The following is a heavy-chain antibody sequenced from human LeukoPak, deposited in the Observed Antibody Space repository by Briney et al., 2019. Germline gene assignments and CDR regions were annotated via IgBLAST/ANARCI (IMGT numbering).Heavy chain of an antibody. CDR1: GFTFSNYS. CDR2: IWYDGSKK. CDR3: ARDGRFGVGGYYYYYMDV. V-gene: IGHV3-33*01. Sequence: PGGSLRLSCAASGFTFSNYSMHWVRQTPGKGLEWVAVIWYDGSKKYYADSVKGRFTISRDDSKKKIYLQMNSLRAEDTAVYYCARDGRFGVGGYYYYYMDVWGKGTTVTVSS. D-gene: IGHD3-16*01. J-gene: IGHJ6*03.